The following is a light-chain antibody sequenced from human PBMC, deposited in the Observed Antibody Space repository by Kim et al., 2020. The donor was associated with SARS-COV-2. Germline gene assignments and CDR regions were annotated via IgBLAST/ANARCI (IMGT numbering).Light chain of an antibody. V-gene: IGKV3-11*01. J-gene: IGKJ1*01. CDR1: RSVSSY. Sequence: EIVLTQSPATLSLSPGERATLSCRASRSVSSYLAWYQQKPGQAPSLLIYDASKRATGIPARFSGRGSGTAFTLTISSLEPEDFAVYYCQQRINWPQTFGQGSKVDIK. CDR2: DAS. CDR3: QQRINWPQT.